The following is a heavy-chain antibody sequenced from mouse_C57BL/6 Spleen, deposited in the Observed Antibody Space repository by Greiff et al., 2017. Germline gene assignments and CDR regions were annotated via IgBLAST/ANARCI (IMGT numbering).Heavy chain of an antibody. CDR1: GYTFTSYT. Sequence: QVQLQQSGAELARPGASVKMSCKASGYTFTSYTMHWVKQRPGEGLEWIGYINPSSGYTKYNQKFKDKATLTADKSSSTAYMQLSSLTSEDSAVYYCASSGVVATDCDVWGTGTTVTVSS. CDR2: INPSSGYT. CDR3: ASSGVVATDCDV. J-gene: IGHJ1*03. V-gene: IGHV1-4*01. D-gene: IGHD1-1*01.